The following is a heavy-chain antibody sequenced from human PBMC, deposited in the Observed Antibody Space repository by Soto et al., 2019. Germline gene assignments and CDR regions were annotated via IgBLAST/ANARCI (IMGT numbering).Heavy chain of an antibody. D-gene: IGHD6-19*01. CDR1: GFIFSSYA. CDR3: AKLGSGWSLAY. CDR2: LRGSGDST. J-gene: IGHJ4*02. V-gene: IGHV3-23*01. Sequence: EVQLLESGGGLVQPGGSLRLSCAASGFIFSSYAMSWVRQAPGKGLEWVSALRGSGDSTYYADSVKGRFTISRDNSKNTLFLQMNSLRAEDTAVYYCAKLGSGWSLAYWGQGTLVTVSS.